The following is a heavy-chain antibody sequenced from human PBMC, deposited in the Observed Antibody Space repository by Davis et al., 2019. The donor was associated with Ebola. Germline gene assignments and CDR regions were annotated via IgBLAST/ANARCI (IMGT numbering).Heavy chain of an antibody. CDR3: ARVHGYYDSSGYLDY. CDR1: GYTFTSYA. J-gene: IGHJ4*02. V-gene: IGHV1-3*01. CDR2: INAGNGNT. D-gene: IGHD3-22*01. Sequence: ASVKVSCKASGYTFTSYAMHWVRQAPGQRLEWMGWINAGNGNTKYSQKFQGRVTITRDTSASTAYMELSSLRSEDTAVYYCARVHGYYDSSGYLDYWGQGTLVTVTS.